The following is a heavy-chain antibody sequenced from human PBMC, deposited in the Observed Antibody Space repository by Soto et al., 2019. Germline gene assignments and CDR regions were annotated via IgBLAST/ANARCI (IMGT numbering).Heavy chain of an antibody. CDR1: GFTFSSYG. V-gene: IGHV3-30*18. CDR3: AKDLSSGGSPRYYFDY. Sequence: TGGSLRLSXAASGFTFSSYGMHWVRQAPGKGLEWVAVISYDGSNRYYADSVKGRFTISRDNSKNTLYLQMNSLRAEDTAVYYCAKDLSSGGSPRYYFDYWGQGTLVTVSS. CDR2: ISYDGSNR. J-gene: IGHJ4*02. D-gene: IGHD2-15*01.